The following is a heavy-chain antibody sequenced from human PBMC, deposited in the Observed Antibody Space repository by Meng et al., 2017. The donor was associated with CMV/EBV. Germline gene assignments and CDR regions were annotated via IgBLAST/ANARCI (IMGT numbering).Heavy chain of an antibody. D-gene: IGHD2-15*01. Sequence: SVGSISSRSSYCGWIRQPPGKRLEWIGSIYYSGSTYYNPSLKSRVTISVDTSKNQFSLKLSSVTAADTAVYYCARAYCSGGSCWFDPWGQGTLVTVSS. CDR2: IYYSGST. CDR3: ARAYCSGGSCWFDP. CDR1: VGSISSRSSY. V-gene: IGHV4-39*07. J-gene: IGHJ5*02.